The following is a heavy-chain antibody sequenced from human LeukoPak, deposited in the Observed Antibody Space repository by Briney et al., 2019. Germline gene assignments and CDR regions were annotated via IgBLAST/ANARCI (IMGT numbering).Heavy chain of an antibody. CDR1: GGSTNGDY. CDR3: AKETVVVPADDWFGP. D-gene: IGHD2-21*01. CDR2: IHYSGRT. Sequence: SETLSLTCSVSGGSTNGDYWSWIRQTPGRGLEWIGYIHYSGRTSYNTSLKSRVTISVDTSKNQFSLRLASVTAADTAVYYCAKETVVVPADDWFGPWGQGTLVTVSS. V-gene: IGHV4-59*01. J-gene: IGHJ5*02.